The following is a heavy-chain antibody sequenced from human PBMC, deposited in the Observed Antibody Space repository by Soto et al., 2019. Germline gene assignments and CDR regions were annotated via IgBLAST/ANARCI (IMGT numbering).Heavy chain of an antibody. D-gene: IGHD5-18*01. CDR1: GYTFTNYD. CDR2: VNPNSGYT. Sequence: ASVKVSCKASGYTFTNYDITWVRQAAGQGLEWVGWVNPNSGYTAYAQKFVGRVTMTRNTPLRTAYMELSSLTSGDTAVYYCARSYSYSWNDYWGQGTLGTVSS. CDR3: ARSYSYSWNDY. J-gene: IGHJ4*02. V-gene: IGHV1-8*01.